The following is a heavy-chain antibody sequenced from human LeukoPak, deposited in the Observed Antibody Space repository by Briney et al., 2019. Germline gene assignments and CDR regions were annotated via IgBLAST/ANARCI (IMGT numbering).Heavy chain of an antibody. CDR3: VRESGSDAFDI. CDR1: GYTFTKYG. J-gene: IGHJ3*02. Sequence: GASVKVSCKASGYTFTKYGVSWVRQAPGQGLEWMGWISAYNGDIKYAQRGKGRVTMTTDTSTSTVYMELRSLRSDDTAVYYCVRESGSDAFDIWGQGTMVTVSS. CDR2: ISAYNGDI. V-gene: IGHV1-18*01.